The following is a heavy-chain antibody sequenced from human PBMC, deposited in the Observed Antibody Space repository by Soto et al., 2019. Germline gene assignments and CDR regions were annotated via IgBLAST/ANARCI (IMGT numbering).Heavy chain of an antibody. Sequence: GGSLRLSCAASGFTFSSYAMSWVRQAPGKGLEWVSAISGSGGSTYYADSVKGRFTISRDNSKNTLYLQMNSLRAEDTAVYYCAKDAGPRKVTGIVGAPEGDIWGQGTMVTVSS. CDR2: ISGSGGST. D-gene: IGHD1-26*01. V-gene: IGHV3-23*01. J-gene: IGHJ3*02. CDR3: AKDAGPRKVTGIVGAPEGDI. CDR1: GFTFSSYA.